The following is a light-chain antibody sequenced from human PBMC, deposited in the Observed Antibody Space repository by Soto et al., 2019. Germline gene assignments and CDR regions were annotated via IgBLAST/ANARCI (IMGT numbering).Light chain of an antibody. CDR1: QSISTW. V-gene: IGKV1-5*01. J-gene: IGKJ4*01. CDR2: DAS. CDR3: QQYKSYSLT. Sequence: DIQMTQSPSTLSASVGDRVTITCRASQSISTWLAWYQQKPGKAPKFLIYDASSLESGVPSRFSGSGSGTEFTLTISSLQPDDVATYHCQQYKSYSLTFGGGTKVEIK.